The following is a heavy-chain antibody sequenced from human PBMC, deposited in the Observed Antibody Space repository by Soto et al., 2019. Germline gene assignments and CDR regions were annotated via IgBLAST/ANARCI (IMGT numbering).Heavy chain of an antibody. CDR3: ARHYFDFWSGYPPMDV. Sequence: GESLKISCKGSGYSFTRYWISWVRQMPGKGLEWMGRIDPSDSYTNYSPSFQGHVTISADKSISTAYLQWSSLKASDTAMYYCARHYFDFWSGYPPMDVWGQGTTVTVSS. CDR1: GYSFTRYW. J-gene: IGHJ6*02. CDR2: IDPSDSYT. D-gene: IGHD3-3*01. V-gene: IGHV5-10-1*01.